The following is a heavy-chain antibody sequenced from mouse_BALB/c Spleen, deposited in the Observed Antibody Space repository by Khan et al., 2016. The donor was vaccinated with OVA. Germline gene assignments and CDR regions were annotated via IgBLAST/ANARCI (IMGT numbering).Heavy chain of an antibody. CDR2: IRLKSNNYAT. D-gene: IGHD2-3*01. CDR3: SRPGGYYAWFAY. J-gene: IGHJ3*01. V-gene: IGHV6-6*02. Sequence: DVKLEEAGGGLVQPGGSMKLSCVASGFTFSNFWMNWVRQSPEKGLEWVAEIRLKSNNYATHYAESVKGRFTISRDDSKSSVYLQMNNLGAEDTGIYYCSRPGGYYAWFAYWGQGTLVTVSA. CDR1: GFTFSNFW.